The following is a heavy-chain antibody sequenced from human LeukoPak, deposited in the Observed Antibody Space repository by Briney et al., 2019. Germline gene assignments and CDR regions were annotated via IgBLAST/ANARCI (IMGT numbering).Heavy chain of an antibody. CDR3: ARDSRIAAAAVGAFDI. D-gene: IGHD6-13*01. J-gene: IGHJ3*02. CDR2: IYYSGST. Sequence: SETLSLTCTVSGGSISNYYWGWIRQPPGKGLEWIGRIYYSGSTYYNPSLKSRVTISADTSKNQFSLKLSSVTAADTAVYYCARDSRIAAAAVGAFDIWGQGTMVTVSS. V-gene: IGHV4-39*07. CDR1: GGSISNYY.